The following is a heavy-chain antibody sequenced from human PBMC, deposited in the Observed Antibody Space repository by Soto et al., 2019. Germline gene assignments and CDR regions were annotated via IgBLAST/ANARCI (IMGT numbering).Heavy chain of an antibody. J-gene: IGHJ6*02. CDR2: IKSKPDGGTT. D-gene: IGHD3-10*01. CDR3: STGSFEINYYGIDV. V-gene: IGHV3-15*07. CDR1: GFTFSNAW. Sequence: EVQLVESGGGLVKPGGSLRLSCAASGFTFSNAWMNWVRQAPGKGLEWVGRIKSKPDGGTTDYAAPVKGRFTISRADTNHTLYLQMNSLKTEDTAVYYCSTGSFEINYYGIDVWGQGTTVTVSS.